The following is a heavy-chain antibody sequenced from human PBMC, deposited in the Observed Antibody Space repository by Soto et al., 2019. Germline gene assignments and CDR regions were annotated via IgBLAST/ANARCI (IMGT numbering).Heavy chain of an antibody. Sequence: ETLSLTCTVSGASISPYYLSWIRQPPGQGLELIGYIDYSGYTNYNPSLKSRVTMSLDTSKNQFSLKLSSVTAADTAVYYCANYKVGYLVYWGQGTLVTVSS. V-gene: IGHV4-59*08. CDR2: IDYSGYT. CDR1: GASISPYY. J-gene: IGHJ4*02. D-gene: IGHD3-10*01. CDR3: ANYKVGYLVY.